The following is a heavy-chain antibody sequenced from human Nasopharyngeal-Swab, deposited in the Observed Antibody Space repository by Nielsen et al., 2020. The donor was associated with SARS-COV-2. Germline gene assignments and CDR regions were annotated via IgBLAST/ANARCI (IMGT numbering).Heavy chain of an antibody. Sequence: ETLSLTCAGSGFTFNSYSMIWVRQVPGEGLEWVSSISGSGSYVYYADSMKGRFTISKDSAKNSLYLQMNSLRAEDTAVYFCARIAGRGSIYYYYMDVWGTGTTVTVSS. D-gene: IGHD1-26*01. V-gene: IGHV3-21*01. CDR1: GFTFNSYS. CDR3: ARIAGRGSIYYYYMDV. J-gene: IGHJ6*03. CDR2: ISGSGSYV.